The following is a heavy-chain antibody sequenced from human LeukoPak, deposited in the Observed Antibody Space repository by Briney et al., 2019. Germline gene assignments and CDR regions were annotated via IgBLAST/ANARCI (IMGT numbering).Heavy chain of an antibody. Sequence: ASVKVSCKASGYTFTSYGISWVRQAPGQGLEWMGWISAYNGNTNYAQKLQGRVTMTTDTSTSTAYMELRSLRSDDTAVYHCARDFLGIAAAGRFGYWGQGTLVTVSS. J-gene: IGHJ4*02. D-gene: IGHD6-13*01. CDR2: ISAYNGNT. CDR1: GYTFTSYG. CDR3: ARDFLGIAAAGRFGY. V-gene: IGHV1-18*01.